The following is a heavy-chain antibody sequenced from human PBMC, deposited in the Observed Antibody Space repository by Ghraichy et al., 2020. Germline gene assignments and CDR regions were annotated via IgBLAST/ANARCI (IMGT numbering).Heavy chain of an antibody. D-gene: IGHD6-19*01. CDR2: IRSKAYGGTT. CDR3: TRVGRSGWYYFDY. Sequence: GGSLRLSCTASGFTFVDYSMSWVRQAPGKGLEWVGFIRSKAYGGTTEYAASVKGRFTISRDDSKSIAYLQMNSLKTEDTAVYYCTRVGRSGWYYFDYWGQGTLVTVSS. V-gene: IGHV3-49*04. J-gene: IGHJ4*02. CDR1: GFTFVDYS.